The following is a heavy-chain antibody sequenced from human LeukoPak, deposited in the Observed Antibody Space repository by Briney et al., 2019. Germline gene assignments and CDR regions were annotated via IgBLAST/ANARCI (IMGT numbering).Heavy chain of an antibody. D-gene: IGHD3-22*01. V-gene: IGHV4-59*01. CDR3: ARGGYYYDSSGYFDY. Sequence: SETLSLTCSVSGDSINSNYWSWMRQPPGKGLEWIGYIYYGGSTNYNPSLKSRVSMSVDTSKNQFSLNLSSVTAADTAVYYCARGGYYYDSSGYFDYWGQGTLVTVSS. J-gene: IGHJ4*02. CDR2: IYYGGST. CDR1: GDSINSNY.